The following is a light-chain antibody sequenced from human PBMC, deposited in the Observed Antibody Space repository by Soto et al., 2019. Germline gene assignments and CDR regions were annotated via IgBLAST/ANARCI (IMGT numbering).Light chain of an antibody. CDR1: QSVNNN. V-gene: IGKV3-15*01. J-gene: IGKJ2*01. CDR3: QQYNNLPPDT. Sequence: EIILTQSPASLSVSPGERATLSCRASQSVNNNLAWYQQKPGQAPRLLIYGASTRANGIPGRFRGSGSGTEFTLTITSLQSEDFAVYFCQQYNNLPPDTFGQGTKLEIK. CDR2: GAS.